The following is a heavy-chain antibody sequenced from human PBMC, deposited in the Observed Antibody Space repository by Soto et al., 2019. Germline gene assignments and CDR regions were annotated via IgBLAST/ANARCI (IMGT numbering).Heavy chain of an antibody. CDR3: ARVGSSGWSPDY. Sequence: PSGTLSHTCTVSGGSVSSTSYYWFWIRQPPGMGLEWIGYIYDSGSTDYNPSLKSRVSISIDTSKNQFSLKLNSVTAADKAVYYCARVGSSGWSPDYWGQGTLVTSPQ. D-gene: IGHD3-22*01. J-gene: IGHJ4*02. CDR1: GGSVSSTSYY. CDR2: IYDSGST. V-gene: IGHV4-61*01.